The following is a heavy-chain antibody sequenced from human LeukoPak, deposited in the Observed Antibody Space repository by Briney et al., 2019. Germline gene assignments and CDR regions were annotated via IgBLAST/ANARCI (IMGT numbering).Heavy chain of an antibody. V-gene: IGHV3-23*01. CDR3: ARDCGGDCYYDY. J-gene: IGHJ4*01. Sequence: QPGGSLRLSCAASGFTFSSYAMSWVRQAPGKGLEWVSAISGSGGSTYYADSVKGRFTISRDNSKNTLYLQMNSLRAEDTAVYYCARDCGGDCYYDYWGHKTLVTVSS. D-gene: IGHD2-21*01. CDR2: ISGSGGST. CDR1: GFTFSSYA.